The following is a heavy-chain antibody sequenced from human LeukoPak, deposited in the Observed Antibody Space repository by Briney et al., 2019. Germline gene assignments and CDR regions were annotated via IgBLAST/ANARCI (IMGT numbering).Heavy chain of an antibody. D-gene: IGHD6-13*01. CDR1: GGSISSGDYY. CDR2: VYHSGST. V-gene: IGHV4-39*07. CDR3: ARAVYTSSWSGVDY. J-gene: IGHJ4*02. Sequence: SETLSLTCTVSGGSISSGDYYWSWIRQPPGKGLEWIGSVYHSGSTFYNPSLKSRVTISVDTSKNQFSLKLRSVTAADTAVYYCARAVYTSSWSGVDYWGQGTLVTVSS.